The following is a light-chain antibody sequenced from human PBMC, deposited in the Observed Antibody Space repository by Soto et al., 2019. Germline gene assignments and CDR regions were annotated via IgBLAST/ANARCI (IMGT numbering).Light chain of an antibody. J-gene: IGKJ1*01. V-gene: IGKV1-8*01. CDR2: AAS. CDR1: QGISSY. Sequence: AIRMTQSPSSFSASTGDRVTITCRASQGISSYLAWYQQKPGKAPKLLIYAASTLQSGVPSRFSGSGSGTDFTLTISCLQSEDFATYYRQQYYSYPHPFGQGTKVEIK. CDR3: QQYYSYPHP.